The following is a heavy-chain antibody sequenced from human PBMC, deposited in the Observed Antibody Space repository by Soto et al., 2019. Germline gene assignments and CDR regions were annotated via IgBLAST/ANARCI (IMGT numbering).Heavy chain of an antibody. D-gene: IGHD3-10*01. Sequence: GGSLRLSCAASGFTFSSYGMHWVRQAPGKGLEWVAVIWYDGSNKYYADSVKGRFTISRDNSKNTLYLQMNSLRAEDTAVYYCAREASVLLWFGEKYGMDVWGQGTTVTVSS. CDR1: GFTFSSYG. CDR2: IWYDGSNK. CDR3: AREASVLLWFGEKYGMDV. V-gene: IGHV3-33*01. J-gene: IGHJ6*02.